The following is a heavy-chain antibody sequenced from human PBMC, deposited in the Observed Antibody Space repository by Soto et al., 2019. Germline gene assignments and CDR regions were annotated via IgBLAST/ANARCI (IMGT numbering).Heavy chain of an antibody. V-gene: IGHV1-69*01. CDR2: IIPIFGTA. CDR1: GGTFSSYA. CDR3: NGGYSYGFRGLFNDY. Sequence: QVQLVQSGAEVKKPGSSVKVSCKASGGTFSSYAISWVRQAPGQGLEWMGGIIPIFGTANYAQKFQGRVTITADESTCTAYMELSSLRSEDTAVYYCNGGYSYGFRGLFNDYWVQGTLVTVSS. D-gene: IGHD5-18*01. J-gene: IGHJ4*02.